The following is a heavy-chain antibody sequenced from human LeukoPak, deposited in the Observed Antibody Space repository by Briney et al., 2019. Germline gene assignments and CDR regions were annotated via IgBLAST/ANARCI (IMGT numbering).Heavy chain of an antibody. CDR2: ISGSGGNT. CDR1: GFTFSSYA. J-gene: IGHJ4*02. Sequence: GGSLRLSCEASGFTFSSYAMSWVRQAPGKGLEWVSAISGSGGNTNYADSVKGRFTISRDNSKNTLYLQMNSLRAEDTAVYYCAKSISSSWSPFNWGQGTLVTVSS. CDR3: AKSISSSWSPFN. V-gene: IGHV3-23*01. D-gene: IGHD6-13*01.